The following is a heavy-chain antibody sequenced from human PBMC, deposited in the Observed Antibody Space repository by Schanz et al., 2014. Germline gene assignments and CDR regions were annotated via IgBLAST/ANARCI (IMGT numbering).Heavy chain of an antibody. D-gene: IGHD3-10*01. CDR2: VSRSTPDI. CDR3: ARGGFGEVSYFDY. Sequence: VQLVDSGGGLVKPGGSLRLSCSASGFTFSIYAMHWVRQAPGKGLVWVSYVSRSTPDIYYADSVKGRFTISRDNSKNTLYLQMNSLRPEDTAVYYCARGGFGEVSYFDYWGQGTLXTVSS. V-gene: IGHV3-21*01. CDR1: GFTFSIYA. J-gene: IGHJ4*02.